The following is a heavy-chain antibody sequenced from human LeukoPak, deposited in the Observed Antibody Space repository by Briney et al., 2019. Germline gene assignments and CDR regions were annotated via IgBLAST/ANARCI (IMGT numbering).Heavy chain of an antibody. Sequence: QSGGSLRLSCAASGFTVSSNYMSWVRQAPGKGVEWVSVIYSGGSTYYADSVKGRFTISRDNSKNTLYLQMNSLRAEDTAVYYCARDLVPYDSSAPAGYWGQGTLVTVSS. CDR1: GFTVSSNY. J-gene: IGHJ4*02. D-gene: IGHD3-22*01. V-gene: IGHV3-66*01. CDR3: ARDLVPYDSSAPAGY. CDR2: IYSGGST.